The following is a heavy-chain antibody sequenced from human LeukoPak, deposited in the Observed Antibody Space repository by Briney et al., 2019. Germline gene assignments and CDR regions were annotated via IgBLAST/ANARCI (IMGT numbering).Heavy chain of an antibody. V-gene: IGHV3-30*03. D-gene: IGHD2/OR15-2a*01. J-gene: IGHJ4*02. CDR2: ISYDGSKK. Sequence: HPGGSLRLSCAASGFTFSNYGMHWVRQAPGKGLEWVAVISYDGSKKYHADSVKGRFTISRDNAKNSLYLQMNSLRAEDTAVYYCAQISIWGQGTLVTVSS. CDR3: AQISI. CDR1: GFTFSNYG.